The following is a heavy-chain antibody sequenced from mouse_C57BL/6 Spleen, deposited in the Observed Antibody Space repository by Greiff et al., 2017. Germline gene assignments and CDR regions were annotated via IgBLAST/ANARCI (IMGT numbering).Heavy chain of an antibody. CDR2: ISYDGSN. CDR1: GYSITSGYY. J-gene: IGHJ4*01. Sequence: EVQLVESGPGLVKPSQSLSLTCSVTGYSITSGYYWNWIRQFPGNKLGWMGYISYDGSNNYNPSLKNRISITRDTSKNQFFLKLNSVTTEDTATYYCARGLPYYAMDYWGQGTSVTVSS. CDR3: ARGLPYYAMDY. V-gene: IGHV3-6*01. D-gene: IGHD6-2*01.